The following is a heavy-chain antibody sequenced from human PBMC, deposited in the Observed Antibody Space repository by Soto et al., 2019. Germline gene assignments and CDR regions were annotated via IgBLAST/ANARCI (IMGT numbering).Heavy chain of an antibody. V-gene: IGHV3-33*01. CDR1: GFIFRDYA. Sequence: QVQLVESGGGVVQPGRSLRLSCAASGFIFRDYAMHWVRQAPGKGLEWVAVIWYDGSHPYYADSVKGRFTISRDNAKNTLYLQMNRLRVEDTAVYFCAREKKEKATDYWGQGALVTVSS. CDR2: IWYDGSHP. CDR3: AREKKEKATDY. J-gene: IGHJ4*02.